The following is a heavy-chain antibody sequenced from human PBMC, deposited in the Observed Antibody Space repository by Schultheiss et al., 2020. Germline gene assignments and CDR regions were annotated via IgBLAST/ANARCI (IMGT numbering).Heavy chain of an antibody. CDR2: ISYDGSNK. Sequence: GGSLRLSCAASGFTFSTYGIHWVRQAPGKGLEWVAFISYDGSNKYYADSVKGRFTISRDNYKNTLYLQMNSLRAEDTAVYYCARDRSVTFGGANYGMDVWGQGTTVTVSS. CDR1: GFTFSTYG. D-gene: IGHD3-16*01. CDR3: ARDRSVTFGGANYGMDV. V-gene: IGHV3-30*03. J-gene: IGHJ6*02.